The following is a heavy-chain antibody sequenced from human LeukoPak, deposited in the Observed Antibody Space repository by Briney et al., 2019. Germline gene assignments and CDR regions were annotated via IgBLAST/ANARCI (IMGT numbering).Heavy chain of an antibody. CDR3: ARITMVRGVMDAFDI. V-gene: IGHV4-38-2*02. CDR1: GYSISSGSY. J-gene: IGHJ3*02. Sequence: SETLSLTCTVSGYSISSGSYWGWIRQPPGKGLEWIGSIYHSGSTYYNPSLKSRVTISVDTSKNQFSLKLSSVTAADTAVYYCARITMVRGVMDAFDIWGQGTMVTVSS. CDR2: IYHSGST. D-gene: IGHD3-10*01.